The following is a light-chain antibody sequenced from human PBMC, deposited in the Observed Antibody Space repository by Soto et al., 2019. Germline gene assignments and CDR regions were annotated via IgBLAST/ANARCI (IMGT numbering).Light chain of an antibody. CDR1: QSVSSN. J-gene: IGKJ1*01. Sequence: EIVMTQSPATLSVSPGERATLSCRASQSVSSNLAWYQQKPGQAPRLLIYGASTRDTGIPARFSGSGSGKEFTLTISSLQSEDFAVYYCQQYNNWPPAWTFGQGTKVEIK. CDR3: QQYNNWPPAWT. V-gene: IGKV3-15*01. CDR2: GAS.